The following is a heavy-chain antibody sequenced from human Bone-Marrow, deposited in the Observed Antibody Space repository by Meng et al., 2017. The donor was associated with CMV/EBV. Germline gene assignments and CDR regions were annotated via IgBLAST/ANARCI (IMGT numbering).Heavy chain of an antibody. J-gene: IGHJ4*02. V-gene: IGHV3-23*01. CDR1: GFTFNRCG. CDR3: AKDAGGEIMWND. CDR2: LNDDGSNT. Sequence: LSLTCAASGFTFNRCGMAWVRQAPGKGLEWVSTLNDDGSNTHYADSVKGRFTISRDNSKNTLYLEMNSLRVEDTAEYFCAKDAGGEIMWNDWSQGTLVTVSS. D-gene: IGHD1-1*01.